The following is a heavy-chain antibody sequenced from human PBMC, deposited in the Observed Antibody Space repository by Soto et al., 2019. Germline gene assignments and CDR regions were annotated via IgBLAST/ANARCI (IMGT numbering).Heavy chain of an antibody. CDR2: IIPIFGPA. V-gene: IGHV1-69*13. J-gene: IGHJ4*02. D-gene: IGHD3-9*01. Sequence: GASVKVSCKASGGTFSSYAISWVRQAPGQGLEWMGGIIPIFGPANYAQKFQGRVTITADESTSTAYMELSSLRSEDTAVYYCARDYRHYDILTGYYIPYYFDYWGQGTLVTVSS. CDR1: GGTFSSYA. CDR3: ARDYRHYDILTGYYIPYYFDY.